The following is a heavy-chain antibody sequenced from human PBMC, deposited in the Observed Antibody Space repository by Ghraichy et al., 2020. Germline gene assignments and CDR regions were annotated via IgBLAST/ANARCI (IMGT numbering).Heavy chain of an antibody. J-gene: IGHJ4*02. V-gene: IGHV1-18*01. Sequence: ASVKVSCKASGYTFTSYGISWVRQAPGQGLEWMGWISAYNGNTNYAQKLQGRVTMTTDTSTSTAYMELRSLRSDDTAVYYCARGVPGYSSGWYVGRLDYWGQGTLVTVSS. CDR2: ISAYNGNT. D-gene: IGHD6-19*01. CDR3: ARGVPGYSSGWYVGRLDY. CDR1: GYTFTSYG.